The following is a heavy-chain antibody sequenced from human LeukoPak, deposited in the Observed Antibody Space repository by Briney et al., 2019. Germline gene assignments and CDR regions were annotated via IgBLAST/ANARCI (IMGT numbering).Heavy chain of an antibody. J-gene: IGHJ4*02. Sequence: RASVKVSCKASGYSFTSYGFSWVRQAPGQGLEWMGWISAYNGDTNYAQKFQGRVTITADESTSTAYMELSSLRSEDTAVYYCARVSTVVNRGYYFDYWGQGTLVTVSS. CDR3: ARVSTVVNRGYYFDY. CDR2: ISAYNGDT. D-gene: IGHD4-23*01. V-gene: IGHV1-18*01. CDR1: GYSFTSYG.